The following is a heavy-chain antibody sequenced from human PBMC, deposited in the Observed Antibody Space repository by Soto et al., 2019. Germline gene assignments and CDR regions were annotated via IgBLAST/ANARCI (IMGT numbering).Heavy chain of an antibody. J-gene: IGHJ5*02. CDR2: IYHSGST. D-gene: IGHD6-25*01. Sequence: SETLSLTCAVSGGSISSGGYSWSWIRQPPGKGLEWIGYIYHSGSTYYNPSLKSRVTISVDRSKNQFSLKLSSVTAAGTAVYYCAREGSSAEGDWFDPWGQGTLVTVSS. V-gene: IGHV4-30-2*01. CDR1: GGSISSGGYS. CDR3: AREGSSAEGDWFDP.